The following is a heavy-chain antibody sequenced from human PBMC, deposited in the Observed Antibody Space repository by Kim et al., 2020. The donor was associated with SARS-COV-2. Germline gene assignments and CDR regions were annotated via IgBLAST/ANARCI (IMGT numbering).Heavy chain of an antibody. Sequence: SETLSLTCTVSGGPITSYYWSWIRQPPGKGLEWIGYMFSGGTTNYNPSLKSRVTISEDTSKTQFALRLSSLTAADTAVYYCARHLRGHDTYYDPLTGSYDYSYYYAMDVWGPGTTVTVSS. CDR1: GGPITSYY. V-gene: IGHV4-59*08. CDR2: MFSGGTT. D-gene: IGHD3-9*01. J-gene: IGHJ6*02. CDR3: ARHLRGHDTYYDPLTGSYDYSYYYAMDV.